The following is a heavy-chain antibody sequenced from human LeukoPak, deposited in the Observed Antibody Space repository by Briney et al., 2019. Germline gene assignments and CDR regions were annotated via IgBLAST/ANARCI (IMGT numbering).Heavy chain of an antibody. CDR1: GYTFTSYD. CDR2: MNPNSGNT. V-gene: IGHV1-8*01. CDR3: ARGSDPNYYDSSGYPDY. J-gene: IGHJ4*02. D-gene: IGHD3-22*01. Sequence: GASVKVSCKASGYTFTSYDVNWVRQATGQGLEWMGWMNPNSGNTGYAQKFQGRVTMTRNTSISTAYMELSSLRSEDTAVYYCARGSDPNYYDSSGYPDYWGQGTLVTVSS.